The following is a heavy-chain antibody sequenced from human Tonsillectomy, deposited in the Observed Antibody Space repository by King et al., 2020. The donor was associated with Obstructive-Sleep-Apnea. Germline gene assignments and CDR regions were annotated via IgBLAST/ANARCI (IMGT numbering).Heavy chain of an antibody. CDR2: IDSSATTI. CDR3: AREGTIFGVTKGALDI. D-gene: IGHD3-3*01. J-gene: IGHJ3*02. CDR1: GFTFSYYA. V-gene: IGHV3-48*04. Sequence: EVQLVQSGGGLVQPGESLRLSCAASGFTFSYYAMNWVRQAPGKGLEWVSYIDSSATTIYFAGSVKGRFTISRDNAKKTLYLQMNSLRAEDTAVYFCAREGTIFGVTKGALDIWGQGTMVTVSS.